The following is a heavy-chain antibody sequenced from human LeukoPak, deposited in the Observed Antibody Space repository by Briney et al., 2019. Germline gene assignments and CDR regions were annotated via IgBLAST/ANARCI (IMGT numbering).Heavy chain of an antibody. V-gene: IGHV4-34*01. CDR1: GGSFSGYY. D-gene: IGHD2/OR15-2a*01. Sequence: SETLSLTCAVYGGSFSGYYWSWIRQPPGKGLGWIGEINHSGSTNYNPSLKSRVTISVDTSKNQFSLKLSSVTAADTAVYYCARGFPRWYYGMDVWGQGTTVTVSS. CDR2: INHSGST. CDR3: ARGFPRWYYGMDV. J-gene: IGHJ6*02.